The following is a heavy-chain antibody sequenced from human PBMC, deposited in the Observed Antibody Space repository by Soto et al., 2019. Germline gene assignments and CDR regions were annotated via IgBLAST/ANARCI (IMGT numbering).Heavy chain of an antibody. CDR1: GGSISSGGYY. CDR2: IYYSGST. V-gene: IGHV4-31*03. D-gene: IGHD3-22*01. J-gene: IGHJ4*02. CDR3: ARDSNYYDSSGYSYFDY. Sequence: SETLSLTCTVSGGSISSGGYYWSWIRQHPGKGLKWIGYIYYSGSTYYNPSLKSRVTISVDTSKNQFSLKLSSVTAADTAVYYCARDSNYYDSSGYSYFDYWGQGTLVTVSS.